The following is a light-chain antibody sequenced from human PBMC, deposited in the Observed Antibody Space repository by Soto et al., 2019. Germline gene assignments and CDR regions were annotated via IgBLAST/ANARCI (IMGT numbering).Light chain of an antibody. V-gene: IGKV3-20*01. CDR1: QSITSNF. Sequence: EIVLTQSPGTLSLSPGERATLPCRASQSITSNFLAWYQQKPGQAPRLLIYGASTRAAGVPDRFSGSGSGPDFTLTITRLEPEDFAVYYCQQYGRSPLMYTFGQGTKLGVK. CDR3: QQYGRSPLMYT. CDR2: GAS. J-gene: IGKJ2*01.